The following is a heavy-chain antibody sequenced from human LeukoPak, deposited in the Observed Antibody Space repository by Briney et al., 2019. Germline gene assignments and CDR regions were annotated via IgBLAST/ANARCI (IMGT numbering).Heavy chain of an antibody. CDR2: ISTFSTTI. CDR1: GFTFSSYE. CDR3: ARNSSGYPYFDS. J-gene: IGHJ4*02. Sequence: PGGSLRLSCVASGFTFSSYEMNWVRQAPGKGLEWVSYISTFSTTIYYADSVKGRFTISRHNAENSLYLQMNSLRAEDTAVYYCARNSSGYPYFDSWGQGTLVTVSS. V-gene: IGHV3-48*03. D-gene: IGHD3-22*01.